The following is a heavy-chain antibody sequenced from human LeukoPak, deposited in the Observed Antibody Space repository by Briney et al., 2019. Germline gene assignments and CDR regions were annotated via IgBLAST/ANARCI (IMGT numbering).Heavy chain of an antibody. CDR2: IYYSGRT. CDR3: ARHKEGDDILTGYSFYCDY. CDR1: GGSISSYY. Sequence: PSETLSLTCTVSGGSISSYYWSWIRQPPGKGLEWIGYIYYSGRTNYNPSLKSRVTISVDTSKNQFSLKLSSLTAADTAVYYCARHKEGDDILTGYSFYCDYWGQGTLVTVSS. V-gene: IGHV4-59*08. J-gene: IGHJ4*02. D-gene: IGHD3-9*01.